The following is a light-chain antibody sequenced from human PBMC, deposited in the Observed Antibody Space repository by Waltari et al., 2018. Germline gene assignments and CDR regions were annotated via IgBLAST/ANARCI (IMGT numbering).Light chain of an antibody. CDR3: HSRDTTSTRL. J-gene: IGLJ2*01. CDR1: RLRRYC. Sequence: SSELTQDPSVSVALGQTVRITCQGDRLRRYCASWYQQRPGQAPIPVLYGQNIRPSGIPDRFSGSTAGNTASLTITGTQAEDEADYYCHSRDTTSTRLFGGGTRLTV. CDR2: GQN. V-gene: IGLV3-19*01.